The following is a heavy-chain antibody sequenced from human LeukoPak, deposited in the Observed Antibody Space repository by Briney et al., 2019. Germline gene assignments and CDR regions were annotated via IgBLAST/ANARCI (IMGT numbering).Heavy chain of an antibody. J-gene: IGHJ4*02. V-gene: IGHV3-30*03. CDR3: ARDPQYQLLSLDY. CDR1: GFTFSSYG. Sequence: GGSLRLSCAASGFTFSSYGMHWVRQAPGKGLEWVAVISYDGSNKYYADSVKGRFTISRDNSKNTLYLQMNSLRAEDTAVYYCARDPQYQLLSLDYWGQGTLVTVSS. D-gene: IGHD2-2*01. CDR2: ISYDGSNK.